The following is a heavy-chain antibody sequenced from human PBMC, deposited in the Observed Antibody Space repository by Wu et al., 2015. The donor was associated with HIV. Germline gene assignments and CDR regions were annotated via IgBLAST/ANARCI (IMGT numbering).Heavy chain of an antibody. CDR2: ISAYNGNT. J-gene: IGHJ1*01. Sequence: QVQLVQSGSSVKKPGASVKVSCKASGYTFTSYGISWVRQAPGQGLEWMGWISAYNGNTNYAQKLQGRVTMTTDTSTSTAYMELRSLRSDDTAVYYCARDLLRAAAGGGLYFQHWGQGTLVTVSS. D-gene: IGHD6-13*01. CDR3: ARDLLRAAAGGGLYFQH. V-gene: IGHV1-18*01. CDR1: GYTFTSYG.